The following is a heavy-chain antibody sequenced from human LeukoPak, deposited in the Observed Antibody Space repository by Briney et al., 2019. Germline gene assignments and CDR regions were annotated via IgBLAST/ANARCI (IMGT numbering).Heavy chain of an antibody. CDR1: GFTFSNYA. CDR3: AKGSKAVLFTRDHYMDV. V-gene: IGHV3-30*04. CDR2: ISYDGSNK. J-gene: IGHJ6*03. D-gene: IGHD6-19*01. Sequence: PGRSLRLSCAASGFTFSNYAMHWVRQAPGKGLEWVAVISYDGSNKNYGDSVKGRFTISRDNSKNTLYLQMNSLRAEDTAVYFCAKGSKAVLFTRDHYMDVWGKGTTVTISS.